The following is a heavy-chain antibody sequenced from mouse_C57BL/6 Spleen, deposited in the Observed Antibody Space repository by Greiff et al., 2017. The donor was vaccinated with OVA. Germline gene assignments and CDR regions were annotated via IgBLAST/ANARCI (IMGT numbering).Heavy chain of an antibody. D-gene: IGHD2-4*01. CDR1: GYTFTDYE. J-gene: IGHJ3*01. CDR2: IDPETGGT. CDR3: TSHYDYTWCAY. V-gene: IGHV1-15*01. Sequence: QVQLQQSGAELVRPGASVTLSCKASGYTFTDYEMHWVKQTPVHGLEWIGAIDPETGGTAYNQKFKGKAILTADKSSSTAYMELRSLTSEDSAVYYCTSHYDYTWCAYWGQGTLVTVSA.